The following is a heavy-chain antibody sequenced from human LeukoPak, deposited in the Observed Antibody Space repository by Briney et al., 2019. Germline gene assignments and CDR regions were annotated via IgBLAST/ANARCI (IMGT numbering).Heavy chain of an antibody. Sequence: ASVKVSCKASGYTFTGYYMHWVRQAPGQGLEWMGWINPNSGDTNYAQKFQGRVTMTRDTSISTACMELSRLTSDDTAFYCCARGSYDSSDFEYFHHWGQGALLTVSS. J-gene: IGHJ1*01. CDR3: ARGSYDSSDFEYFHH. CDR1: GYTFTGYY. D-gene: IGHD3-22*01. CDR2: INPNSGDT. V-gene: IGHV1-2*02.